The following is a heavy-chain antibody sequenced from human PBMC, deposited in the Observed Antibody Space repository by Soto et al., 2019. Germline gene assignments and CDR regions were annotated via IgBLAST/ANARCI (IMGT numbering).Heavy chain of an antibody. CDR2: IYHSGST. D-gene: IGHD3-22*01. V-gene: IGHV4-30-2*01. Sequence: SETLSLTCAVSGVSISSGGYSWSWIRQPPGKGLDWIGYIYHSGSTYYNPSLESRVTISVDRSKNQFSLKLISVTAADTAVYYCARGGYDSSAFGLDYWGRGTLVTVSS. CDR1: GVSISSGGYS. J-gene: IGHJ4*02. CDR3: ARGGYDSSAFGLDY.